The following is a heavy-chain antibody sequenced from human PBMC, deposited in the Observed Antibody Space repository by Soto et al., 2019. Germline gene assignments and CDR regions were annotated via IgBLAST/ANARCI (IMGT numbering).Heavy chain of an antibody. V-gene: IGHV3-23*01. Sequence: EVQLLESGGGLVQPGGSLRLSCAASGFSFSTYAMTWVRQAPGKGLEWVSVISGSSDTIHYAVSVKGRFTISRDSSKNRLDLQMNLLTAEDAAVYYCAKNMITFGDFDCWGQGTLVSVSS. CDR1: GFSFSTYA. CDR2: ISGSSDTI. J-gene: IGHJ4*02. D-gene: IGHD3-16*01. CDR3: AKNMITFGDFDC.